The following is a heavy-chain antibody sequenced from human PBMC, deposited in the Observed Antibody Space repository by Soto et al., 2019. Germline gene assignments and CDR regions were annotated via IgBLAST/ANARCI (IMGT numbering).Heavy chain of an antibody. CDR1: GFTFRSYL. V-gene: IGHV3-74*01. CDR3: TRDPPGTGIDY. Sequence: GGSLRLACAVSGFTFRSYLMHWVRQAPGKRLVWVSRINPDGSSTSYADSVKVRFTISRDNAKNTPYLQMISLRAEDTAVYYCTRDPPGTGIDYWGQGTLVTVSS. CDR2: INPDGSST. J-gene: IGHJ4*02. D-gene: IGHD1-1*01.